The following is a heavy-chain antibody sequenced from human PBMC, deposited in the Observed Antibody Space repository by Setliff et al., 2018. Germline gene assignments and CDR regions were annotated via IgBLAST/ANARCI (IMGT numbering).Heavy chain of an antibody. J-gene: IGHJ4*02. CDR3: SRLVRFCTKTACQRLSGGEF. CDR2: ISSYTGKT. CDR1: GYTFNDYG. V-gene: IGHV1-18*01. D-gene: IGHD2-8*01. Sequence: VASVKVSCKTSGYTFNDYGITWVRQVPGQGLEWMGWISSYTGKTYYAEKLQGRVTLTTDTSTSTAYLDLRSPESDDTAVYYCSRLVRFCTKTACQRLSGGEFWGQGTLVTVSS.